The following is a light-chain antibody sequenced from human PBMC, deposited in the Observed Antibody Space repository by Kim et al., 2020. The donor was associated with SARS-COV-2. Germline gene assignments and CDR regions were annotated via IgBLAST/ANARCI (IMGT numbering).Light chain of an antibody. Sequence: GQKVTISCSGSSSKIGNNYVSWYQRLPGTAPKLLIYDNNNRPSAIPDRFSGSKSGTSATLGITGLQTGDEADYYCGTWDSSLSAGVFGGGTQLTVL. CDR3: GTWDSSLSAGV. CDR1: SSKIGNNY. CDR2: DNN. J-gene: IGLJ2*01. V-gene: IGLV1-51*01.